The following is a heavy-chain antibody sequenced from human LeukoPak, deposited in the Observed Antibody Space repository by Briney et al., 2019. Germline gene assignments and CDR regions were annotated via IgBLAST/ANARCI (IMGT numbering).Heavy chain of an antibody. CDR2: INPGGGTT. Sequence: ASVKVSCKTSGYTFTWYYVHWVRQAPGQGLEWMAIINPGGGTTSYAQKFQGRVTMTRDTSTSTVYMELSSLRSEDTAVYYCARDSYDDYYFDYWGQGTLVTVSS. CDR1: GYTFTWYY. CDR3: ARDSYDDYYFDY. D-gene: IGHD4-17*01. J-gene: IGHJ4*02. V-gene: IGHV1-46*01.